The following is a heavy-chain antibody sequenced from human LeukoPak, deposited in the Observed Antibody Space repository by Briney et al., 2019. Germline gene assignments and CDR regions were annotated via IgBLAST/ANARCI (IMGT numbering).Heavy chain of an antibody. Sequence: SETLSLTCTVSGGSISSYYWSWIRQPPGKGLEWIGYIYYSGSTNYNPSLKSRVTISVDTSKNQFSLKLSSVTAADTALYYCARSQFGYSYGSFSYWGRGTLVTVSS. CDR1: GGSISSYY. D-gene: IGHD5-18*01. CDR3: ARSQFGYSYGSFSY. J-gene: IGHJ4*02. V-gene: IGHV4-59*08. CDR2: IYYSGST.